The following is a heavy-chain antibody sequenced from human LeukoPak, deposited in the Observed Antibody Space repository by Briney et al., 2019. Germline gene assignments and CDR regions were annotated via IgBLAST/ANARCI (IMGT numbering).Heavy chain of an antibody. CDR3: ARQVVTADAGNWFDP. CDR1: GGSFSGYY. CDR2: IYYSGST. D-gene: IGHD2-21*02. V-gene: IGHV4-34*01. J-gene: IGHJ5*02. Sequence: SETLSLTCAVYGGSFSGYYWSRIRQPPGKGLEWIGSIYYSGSTYYNPSLKSRVTISVDTSKNQFSLKLSSVTAADTAVYYCARQVVTADAGNWFDPWGQGTLVTVSS.